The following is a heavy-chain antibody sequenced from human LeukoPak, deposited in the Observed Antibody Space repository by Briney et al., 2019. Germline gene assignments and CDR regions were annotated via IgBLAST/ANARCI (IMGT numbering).Heavy chain of an antibody. Sequence: GGSLRLSCAASGFSFSAYIMNWVRQAPGKGLEWVSSISSNSNYIYCADSVRGRFTISRDNAKNSLFLQMNSLRAEDTAVYYCARWLVGALMPGAFDVWSQGTMVTVSS. CDR3: ARWLVGALMPGAFDV. CDR1: GFSFSAYI. J-gene: IGHJ3*01. V-gene: IGHV3-21*01. CDR2: ISSNSNYI. D-gene: IGHD1-26*01.